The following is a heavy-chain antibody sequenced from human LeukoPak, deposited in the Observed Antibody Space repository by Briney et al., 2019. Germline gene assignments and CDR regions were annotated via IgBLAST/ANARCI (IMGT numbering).Heavy chain of an antibody. Sequence: WASLRLSCDASGYTFSGYCMSWVRQAPGQGLEWVANIKQDGSEKYYVDSVKGRFTISRDNSKNSLYLQMNSLRTEGTALYYCAKGAIAAAGPAYFDYWGQGTLVTVSS. J-gene: IGHJ4*02. CDR2: IKQDGSEK. CDR3: AKGAIAAAGPAYFDY. D-gene: IGHD6-13*01. CDR1: GYTFSGYC. V-gene: IGHV3-7*03.